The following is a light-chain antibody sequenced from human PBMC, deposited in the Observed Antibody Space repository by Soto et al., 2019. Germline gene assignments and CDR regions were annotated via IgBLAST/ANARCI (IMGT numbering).Light chain of an antibody. CDR3: LQDYNFPAWT. CDR1: QAIRNE. V-gene: IGKV1-6*01. CDR2: AAS. Sequence: IQMTQSPSTLSGSVGDRVTITCRASQAIRNELGWYQQKPGKPPKLLIYAASILQTGVPSRFSGSGSGTDFTLTISSLQPEDFATYYCLQDYNFPAWTFGQGTKVDNK. J-gene: IGKJ1*01.